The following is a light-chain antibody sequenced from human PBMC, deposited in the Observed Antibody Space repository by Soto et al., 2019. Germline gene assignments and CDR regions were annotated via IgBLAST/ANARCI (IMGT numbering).Light chain of an antibody. CDR1: SSNIGTYT. CDR3: ATWDASLNVPV. J-gene: IGLJ3*02. Sequence: QSVVTQPPSVSGTPGQRVTISCSGSSSNIGTYTVNWYQQLPGTAPKLIIYSRDQRPSGVPDRFSASKSGTSASLAISGLQSEDEAVYYCATWDASLNVPVFGGGTKLTVL. CDR2: SRD. V-gene: IGLV1-44*01.